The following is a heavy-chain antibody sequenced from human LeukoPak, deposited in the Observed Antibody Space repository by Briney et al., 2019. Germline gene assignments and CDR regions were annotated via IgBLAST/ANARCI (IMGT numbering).Heavy chain of an antibody. CDR2: ISGSGGST. CDR3: ARGVVPAAMRYWYFDL. CDR1: GFTFSSYA. D-gene: IGHD2-2*01. V-gene: IGHV3-23*01. J-gene: IGHJ2*01. Sequence: GGSLRLSCAASGFTFSSYAMNWVRQAPGKGLEWVSAISGSGGSTYYADSVKGRLTISRDNSKNTLYLQMNSLRAEDTALYYWARGVVPAAMRYWYFDLWGRGTLVTVSS.